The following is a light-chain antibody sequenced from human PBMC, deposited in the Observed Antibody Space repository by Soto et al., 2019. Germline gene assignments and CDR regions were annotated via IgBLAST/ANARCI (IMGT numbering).Light chain of an antibody. CDR3: QQYGSSLRT. CDR2: GAS. V-gene: IGKV3-20*01. CDR1: QSVSSY. J-gene: IGKJ1*01. Sequence: EIVLTQSPGTLSLSPGERATHSCRASQSVSSYLAWYQQKPGQAPRHLIYGASSRATGIPDRFSGSGSGTDFTLTISRLEPEDFAVYYCQQYGSSLRTFGQGTKVEIK.